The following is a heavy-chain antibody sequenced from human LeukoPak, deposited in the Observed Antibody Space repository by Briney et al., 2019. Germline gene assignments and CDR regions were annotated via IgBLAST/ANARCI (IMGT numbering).Heavy chain of an antibody. CDR2: IQYDGSNE. Sequence: QTGGSLRLSCAASGFTFSSYGMHWVRQAPGKGLEWVAYIQYDGSNEQYADSVKGRFSISRDSSKNILYLQMNSLRAEGTAVYYCAKDRCSNGIGCYYYYMDVWGKGTTVTISS. CDR3: AKDRCSNGIGCYYYYMDV. V-gene: IGHV3-30*02. J-gene: IGHJ6*03. CDR1: GFTFSSYG. D-gene: IGHD2-8*01.